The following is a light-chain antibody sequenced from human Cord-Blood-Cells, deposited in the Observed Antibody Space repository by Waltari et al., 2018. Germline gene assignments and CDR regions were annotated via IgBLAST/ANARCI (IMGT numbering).Light chain of an antibody. Sequence: QSALTQPASVSGSPGHSITISCTGTSSDVGSYNLVSWYQQHPGKAPKLMIYEGSKRPSGVSNRFSGSKSGNTASLTSSGLQAEDEADYYCCSYAGSSTVVFGGGTKLTVL. CDR1: SSDVGSYNL. CDR3: CSYAGSSTVV. CDR2: EGS. V-gene: IGLV2-23*01. J-gene: IGLJ2*01.